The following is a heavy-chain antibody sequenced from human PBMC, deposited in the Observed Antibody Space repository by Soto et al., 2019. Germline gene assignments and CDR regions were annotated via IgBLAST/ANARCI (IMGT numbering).Heavy chain of an antibody. CDR2: IYYSGST. J-gene: IGHJ4*02. CDR1: GGSLSSSSYY. V-gene: IGHV4-31*03. CDR3: ARAPLYYDFWSGYYAPSDY. Sequence: PSETLSLTCTVSGGSLSSSSYYWGWIRPPPGKGLEWIGYIYYSGSTYYNPSLKSRVTISVDTSKNQFSLKLSSVTAADTAVYYCARAPLYYDFWSGYYAPSDYWGQGTLVTVSS. D-gene: IGHD3-3*01.